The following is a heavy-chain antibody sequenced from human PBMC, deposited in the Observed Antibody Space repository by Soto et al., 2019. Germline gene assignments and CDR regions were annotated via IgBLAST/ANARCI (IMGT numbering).Heavy chain of an antibody. V-gene: IGHV4-34*01. CDR3: ARGLGSSSSAPHDY. D-gene: IGHD6-6*01. CDR2: INHSGST. Sequence: QVQLQQWGAGLLKPSETLSLTCAVYGGSFSGYYWSWIRQPPGKGLEWIGEINHSGSTNYNPSLESRVTISVDTSKNQFSLKLSSVTAADTAVYYCARGLGSSSSAPHDYWGQGTLVTVSS. J-gene: IGHJ4*02. CDR1: GGSFSGYY.